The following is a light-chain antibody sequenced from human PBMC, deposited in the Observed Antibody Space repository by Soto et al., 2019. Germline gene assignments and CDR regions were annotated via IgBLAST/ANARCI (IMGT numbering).Light chain of an antibody. CDR1: QSVSSSC. V-gene: IGKV3-20*01. Sequence: EGGLKQSPGTVSLSPGERATLSCRASQSVSSSCLAWYQQKPGQAPRLLIYGASSRATGIPDRFSGSGSGTDFTLTISRLEPEDFAVYYCQQYGRSPNTFGQGTKLEIK. CDR2: GAS. CDR3: QQYGRSPNT. J-gene: IGKJ2*01.